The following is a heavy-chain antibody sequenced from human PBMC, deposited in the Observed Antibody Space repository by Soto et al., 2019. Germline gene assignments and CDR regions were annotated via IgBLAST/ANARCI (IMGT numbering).Heavy chain of an antibody. Sequence: PCGTLRRSCAPCRFPSYSYSVDWVRLAQGKWLEWVASVSFDGSNKHYADSVKGRFTIFRDNSRNTLDLQMNSLRAEDTFVYYCAKDTYYYDRSGYYTYDHWGQGT. CDR2: VSFDGSNK. J-gene: IGHJ4*02. V-gene: IGHV3-30*18. CDR1: RFPSYSYS. CDR3: AKDTYYYDRSGYYTYDH. D-gene: IGHD3-22*01.